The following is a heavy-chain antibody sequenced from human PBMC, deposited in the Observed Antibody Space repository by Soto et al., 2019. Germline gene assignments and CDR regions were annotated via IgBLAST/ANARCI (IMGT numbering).Heavy chain of an antibody. CDR3: AKDFWWLLHLDY. CDR1: GFSFSSYG. D-gene: IGHD3-22*01. V-gene: IGHV3-30*18. J-gene: IGHJ4*02. CDR2: ISNDGSNE. Sequence: GGSLRLSCAASGFSFSSYGMHWVRQAPGKGLEWVAVISNDGSNEYYADSVKGRFTISRDNSKSTLYLRMNSLRAEDTAVYYCAKDFWWLLHLDYWGQGTLVTVSS.